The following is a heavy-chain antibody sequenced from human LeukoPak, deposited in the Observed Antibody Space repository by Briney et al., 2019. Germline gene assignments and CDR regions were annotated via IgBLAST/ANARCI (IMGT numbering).Heavy chain of an antibody. J-gene: IGHJ4*02. D-gene: IGHD2-2*01. Sequence: PGGSLRLSCAASGXTFSDYYMSWIRXAPGKGLEWVSYISTSSSYTNYADSVKGRFTISTDNAKNSLYLQMNSLRAEDTAVYYCEVYCSSTSCYQDFDYWCQGTLVTVSS. V-gene: IGHV3-11*06. CDR2: ISTSSSYT. CDR3: EVYCSSTSCYQDFDY. CDR1: GXTFSDYY.